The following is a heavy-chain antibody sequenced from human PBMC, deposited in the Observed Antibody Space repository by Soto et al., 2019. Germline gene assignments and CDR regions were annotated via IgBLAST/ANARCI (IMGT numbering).Heavy chain of an antibody. Sequence: ASVKVSCKASGYTFTRYSMHWVRQAPGQRLEWMGWINAGNGNTKYSQKFQGRVTITRDTSASTAYMELSSLRSEDTAVYYCARVPPYYYDSSGSFDYWGQGTLVTVSS. CDR1: GYTFTRYS. J-gene: IGHJ4*02. CDR3: ARVPPYYYDSSGSFDY. V-gene: IGHV1-3*01. CDR2: INAGNGNT. D-gene: IGHD3-22*01.